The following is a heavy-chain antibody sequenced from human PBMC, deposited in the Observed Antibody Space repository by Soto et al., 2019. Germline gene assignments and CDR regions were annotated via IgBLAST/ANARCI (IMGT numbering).Heavy chain of an antibody. Sequence: QVQLVQSGAEVKKPGSSVKVSCKASGGTFSSYAISWVRQAPGQGLEWMGGIIPIFGTANYAQKFQGRVTITADESTSTAYMELSGLRSEDTAVYYCARGAVVPALNYYYYGMDVWGQGTTVTVSS. J-gene: IGHJ6*02. CDR1: GGTFSSYA. CDR2: IIPIFGTA. D-gene: IGHD2-2*01. CDR3: ARGAVVPALNYYYYGMDV. V-gene: IGHV1-69*01.